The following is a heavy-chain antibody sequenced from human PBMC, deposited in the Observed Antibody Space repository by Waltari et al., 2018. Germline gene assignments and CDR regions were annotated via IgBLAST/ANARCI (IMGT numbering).Heavy chain of an antibody. Sequence: VESGGGLVQPGGSLRLSCAASGFHFSTYWMRRVRQAPGKGLEWVANIKTDGSEKYYVDSVRGRFTISRDNAKNSLSLQMSTLRDEDTGRYYCARDWSGSGRGINYWGQGTLVTVSS. CDR2: IKTDGSEK. V-gene: IGHV3-7*01. CDR3: ARDWSGSGRGINY. J-gene: IGHJ4*02. D-gene: IGHD3-3*01. CDR1: GFHFSTYW.